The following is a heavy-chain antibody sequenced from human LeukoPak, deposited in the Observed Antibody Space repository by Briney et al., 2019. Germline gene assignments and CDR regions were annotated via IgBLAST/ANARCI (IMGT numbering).Heavy chain of an antibody. CDR1: GFTFDDYG. J-gene: IGHJ6*02. CDR2: INWNGGST. D-gene: IGHD2-15*01. Sequence: TGGSLRLSCAASGFTFDDYGMSWVRQAPGEGLEWVSGINWNGGSTGYADSVKGRFTISRDNAENSLYLQMNSLRAEDTALYHCARRGYGDYYYGMDVWGQGTTVTVSS. V-gene: IGHV3-20*01. CDR3: ARRGYGDYYYGMDV.